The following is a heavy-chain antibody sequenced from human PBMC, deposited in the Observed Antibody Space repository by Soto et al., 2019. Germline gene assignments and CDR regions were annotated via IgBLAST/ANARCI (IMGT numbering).Heavy chain of an antibody. J-gene: IGHJ6*03. V-gene: IGHV1-8*01. D-gene: IGHD3-10*01. CDR3: ARGEGYYGSGYYMDV. CDR1: GDTFTSYD. Sequence: GASVKLSCEASGDTFTSYDINWVRQATGQGLEWMGWMNPNSGNTGYAQKFQGRVTMTRNTSISTAYMELSSLRSEDTAVYYCARGEGYYGSGYYMDVWGKGTTVTVSS. CDR2: MNPNSGNT.